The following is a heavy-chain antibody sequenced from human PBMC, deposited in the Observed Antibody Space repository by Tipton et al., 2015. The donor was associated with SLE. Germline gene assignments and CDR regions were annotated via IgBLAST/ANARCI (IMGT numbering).Heavy chain of an antibody. D-gene: IGHD6-19*01. Sequence: TLSLTCTVSGGSISSRTYYWGWIRQPPGKGLEWIGSVSSGGSTNYNPSLKSRVTISVDTSKNQFSLKLSSVTAADTAVYYCATYSSSRGWFDPWGQGTLVTVSS. J-gene: IGHJ5*02. CDR3: ATYSSSRGWFDP. CDR1: GGSISSRTYY. V-gene: IGHV4-39*07. CDR2: VSSGGST.